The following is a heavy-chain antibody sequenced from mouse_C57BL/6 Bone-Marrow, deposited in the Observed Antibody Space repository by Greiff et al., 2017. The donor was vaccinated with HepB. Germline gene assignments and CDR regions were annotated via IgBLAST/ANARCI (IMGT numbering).Heavy chain of an antibody. V-gene: IGHV1-81*01. CDR3: ARGYYGSSYYFDY. CDR1: GYTFTSYG. J-gene: IGHJ2*01. Sequence: ESGAELARPGASVKLSCKASGYTFTSYGISWVKQRTGQGLEWIGEIYPRSGNTYYNEKFKGKATLTADKSSSTAYMELRSLTSEDSAVYFCARGYYGSSYYFDYWGQGTTLTVSS. D-gene: IGHD1-1*01. CDR2: IYPRSGNT.